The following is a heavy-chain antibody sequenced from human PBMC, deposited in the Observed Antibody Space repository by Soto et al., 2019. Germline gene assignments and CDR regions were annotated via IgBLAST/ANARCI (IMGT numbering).Heavy chain of an antibody. J-gene: IGHJ3*02. CDR2: ISYDGSNK. Sequence: PGGSLRLSCAASGFTFSSYAMHWVRQAPGKGLEWVAVISYDGSNKYYADSVKGRFTISRDNSKNTLYLQMNSLRAEDTAVYYCARDQRSSGWYGDAFDIWGQGTMVTVSS. CDR1: GFTFSSYA. V-gene: IGHV3-30-3*01. CDR3: ARDQRSSGWYGDAFDI. D-gene: IGHD6-19*01.